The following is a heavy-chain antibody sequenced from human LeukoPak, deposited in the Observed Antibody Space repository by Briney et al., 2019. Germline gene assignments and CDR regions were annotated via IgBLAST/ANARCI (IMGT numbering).Heavy chain of an antibody. V-gene: IGHV3-7*01. Sequence: GGSLRLSCAASGFTFTDYWMTWVRQAPGKGLEWVANINRDGSEKYHVDSVKGRFTISRDNAKNSLYLQMNSLRAEDTAVFYCARGRGVGVWGKGTTVTVSS. D-gene: IGHD5-12*01. CDR3: ARGRGVGV. CDR1: GFTFTDYW. CDR2: INRDGSEK. J-gene: IGHJ6*04.